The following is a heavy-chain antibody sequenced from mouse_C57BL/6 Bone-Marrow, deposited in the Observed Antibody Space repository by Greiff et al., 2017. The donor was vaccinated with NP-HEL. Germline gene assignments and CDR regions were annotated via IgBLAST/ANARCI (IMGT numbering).Heavy chain of an antibody. D-gene: IGHD4-1*02. CDR1: GFTFSSYA. CDR2: ISDGGSYT. CDR3: ARVNWDWFAY. J-gene: IGHJ3*01. Sequence: EVKLQESGGGLVKPGGSLKLSCAASGFTFSSYAMSWVRQTPEKRLEWVATISDGGSYTYYPDNVKGRFTISRDNAKNNLYLQMSHLKSEDTAMYYCARVNWDWFAYWVQGTLVTVSA. V-gene: IGHV5-4*03.